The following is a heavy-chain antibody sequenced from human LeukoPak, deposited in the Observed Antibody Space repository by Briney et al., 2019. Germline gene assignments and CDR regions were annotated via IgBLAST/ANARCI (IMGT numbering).Heavy chain of an antibody. CDR1: GFTFSRYE. CDR2: ISGSGSTI. V-gene: IGHV3-48*03. CDR3: ATLWDPVAGTTQPLL. D-gene: IGHD6-13*01. J-gene: IGHJ4*02. Sequence: GGSLRLSCAASGFTFSRYEMNWLRQPPGKGLEWVSYISGSGSTIYYEDSLEGRFTISRDNANNSLYLQINSLRVEDTAVYYCATLWDPVAGTTQPLLWGQGTLVTVSS.